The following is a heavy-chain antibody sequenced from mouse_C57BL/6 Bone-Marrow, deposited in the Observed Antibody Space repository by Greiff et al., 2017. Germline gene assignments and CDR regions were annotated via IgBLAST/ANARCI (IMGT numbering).Heavy chain of an antibody. J-gene: IGHJ4*01. V-gene: IGHV1-63*01. CDR2: IYPGGGYT. D-gene: IGHD1-1*01. CDR3: ARSLPYYDSSHYYAMDY. Sequence: VQLQESGAELVRPGTSVKMSCKASGYTFTNYWIGWAKQRPGHGLEWIGDIYPGGGYTNYNEKFKGKATLTADKSSSTAYMQFSSLTSEDSAIYYCARSLPYYDSSHYYAMDYWGQGTSVTVSS. CDR1: GYTFTNYW.